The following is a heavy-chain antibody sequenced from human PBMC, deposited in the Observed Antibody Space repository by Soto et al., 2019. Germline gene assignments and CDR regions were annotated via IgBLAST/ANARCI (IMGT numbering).Heavy chain of an antibody. CDR2: MNPNSGNT. Sequence: ASVKVSCKASGYTFTSYDINWVRQATGQGLEWMGWMNPNSGNTGYAQKFQGRVIMTRNTSISAAYMELSSLRSEDTAVYYCARGQMGLLSFGDLPYGMDVWGQGTTVTVSS. J-gene: IGHJ6*02. V-gene: IGHV1-8*01. CDR3: ARGQMGLLSFGDLPYGMDV. CDR1: GYTFTSYD. D-gene: IGHD3-10*01.